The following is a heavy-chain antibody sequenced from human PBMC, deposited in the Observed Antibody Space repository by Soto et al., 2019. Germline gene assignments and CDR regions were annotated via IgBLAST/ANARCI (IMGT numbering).Heavy chain of an antibody. CDR1: GFTFSSYS. Sequence: GGSLRLSCAASGFTFSSYSMNWVRQAPGKGLEWVSYISSSSSTIYYADSVKGRFTISRDNAKSSLYLQMNSLRDEDTAVYYCAIDYGGNSYYYGMDVWGQGTTVTVSS. D-gene: IGHD4-17*01. J-gene: IGHJ6*02. CDR2: ISSSSSTI. V-gene: IGHV3-48*02. CDR3: AIDYGGNSYYYGMDV.